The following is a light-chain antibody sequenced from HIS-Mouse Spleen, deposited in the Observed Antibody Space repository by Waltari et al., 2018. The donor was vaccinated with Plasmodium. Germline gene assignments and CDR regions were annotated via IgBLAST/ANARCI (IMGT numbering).Light chain of an antibody. V-gene: IGLV3-27*01. CDR3: YSAADNNLV. Sequence: SYELTQPSSVSVSPGQTARITCSGDVLAKKKYARWFQQKPGQAPVLGIYKASERPSGIPERFAGSSSGTTVTLTISGAQVEDEADYYCYSAADNNLVFGGGTKLTVL. CDR1: VLAKKKY. CDR2: KAS. J-gene: IGLJ3*02.